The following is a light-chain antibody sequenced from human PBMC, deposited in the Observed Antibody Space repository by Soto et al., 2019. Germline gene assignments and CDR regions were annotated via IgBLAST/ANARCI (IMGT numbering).Light chain of an antibody. CDR1: SSDVGGYNY. CDR3: SSYAGSTNVV. V-gene: IGLV2-8*01. J-gene: IGLJ2*01. Sequence: QSVLTQPPSASGSPGQSVTISCTGASSDVGGYNYVSWYQQHPGKAPKLMIYEVNKRPSGVPDRFSGSKSGNTASLTVSGIQAEDEADYYCSSYAGSTNVVFGGGTTLTVL. CDR2: EVN.